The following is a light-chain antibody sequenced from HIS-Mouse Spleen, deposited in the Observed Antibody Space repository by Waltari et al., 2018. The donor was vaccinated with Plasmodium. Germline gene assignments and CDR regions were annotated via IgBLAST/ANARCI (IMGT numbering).Light chain of an antibody. J-gene: IGKJ1*01. CDR2: AAS. CDR1: QSISNY. Sequence: DIQMTQSPSSLSASVGDRVTITCRASQSISNYLNWYQQKPGKAPKFLIYAASTLQSGVPSRCSGSGAGTDFTLTISSLQPEDFATYYCQHSYSTWTFGQGTKVEIK. CDR3: QHSYSTWT. V-gene: IGKV1-39*01.